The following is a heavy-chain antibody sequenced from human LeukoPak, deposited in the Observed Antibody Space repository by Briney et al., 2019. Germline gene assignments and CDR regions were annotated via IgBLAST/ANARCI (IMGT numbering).Heavy chain of an antibody. V-gene: IGHV1-18*01. D-gene: IGHD5-18*01. CDR2: ISPYKTNI. Sequence: ASVKVSCKASGYTFSNYGINWVRQAPGQGLEWMGWISPYKTNIKYAEEIQGRVTMTTDTSTNTAYMELRSLRADDTAVYYCASDLRLGEYSFGVYWGQGILVTVSS. CDR3: ASDLRLGEYSFGVY. J-gene: IGHJ4*02. CDR1: GYTFSNYG.